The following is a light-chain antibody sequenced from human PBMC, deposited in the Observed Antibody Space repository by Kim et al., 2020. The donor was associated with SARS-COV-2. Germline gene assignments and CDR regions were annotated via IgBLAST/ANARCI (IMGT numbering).Light chain of an antibody. V-gene: IGKV3-15*01. J-gene: IGKJ3*01. CDR2: GAS. CDR3: QQYNNWPET. CDR1: QSVSSN. Sequence: VSPGERATLSCRASQSVSSNLAWYQQKPGQAPRLLIYGASTRATGIPARFSRSGSGTEFTLTISSLQSEDFAVYYCQQYNNWPETFGPGTKVDIK.